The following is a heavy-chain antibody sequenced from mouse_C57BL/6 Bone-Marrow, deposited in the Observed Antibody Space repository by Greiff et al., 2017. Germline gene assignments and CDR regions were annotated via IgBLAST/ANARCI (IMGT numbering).Heavy chain of an antibody. CDR2: ISGGGGNT. CDR1: GFTFSSYT. Sequence: EVMLVESGGGLVKPGGSLKLSCAASGFTFSSYTMSWVRQTPEKRLEWVATISGGGGNTYYPDSVKGRFTISRDNAKNTLYLQMSSLRSDDTALYYCARHGPHYYAMDYWGQGTSVTVSS. J-gene: IGHJ4*01. CDR3: ARHGPHYYAMDY. V-gene: IGHV5-9*01.